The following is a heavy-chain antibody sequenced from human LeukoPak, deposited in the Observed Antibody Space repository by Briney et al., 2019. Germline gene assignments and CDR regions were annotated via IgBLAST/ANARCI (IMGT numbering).Heavy chain of an antibody. CDR1: GFTFTTYW. Sequence: GGSLRLSCAASGFTFTTYWMHWVRQAPGKGLVWVSHINSDGSITSYADSVKGRFTISRDNSKNTLYLQMNSLRAEDTAVYYCAGEYSSSVGNDYWGQGTLVTVSS. CDR2: INSDGSIT. D-gene: IGHD6-6*01. J-gene: IGHJ4*02. CDR3: AGEYSSSVGNDY. V-gene: IGHV3-74*01.